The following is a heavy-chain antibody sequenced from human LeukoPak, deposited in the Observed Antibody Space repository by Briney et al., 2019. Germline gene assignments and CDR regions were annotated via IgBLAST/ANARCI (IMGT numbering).Heavy chain of an antibody. D-gene: IGHD2-2*01. V-gene: IGHV1-3*01. CDR2: INAGNGNT. Sequence: ASVKVSCKASGYTFTSYAMHWVRQAPGQRLEWMGWINAGNGNTKYSQKFQGRVTITADESTSTAYMELSSLRSEDTAVYYCARDPGYCSSTSCYPYYYMDVWGKGTTVTVSS. CDR3: ARDPGYCSSTSCYPYYYMDV. J-gene: IGHJ6*03. CDR1: GYTFTSYA.